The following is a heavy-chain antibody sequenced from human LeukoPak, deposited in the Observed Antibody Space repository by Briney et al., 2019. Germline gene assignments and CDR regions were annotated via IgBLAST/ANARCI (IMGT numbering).Heavy chain of an antibody. CDR3: ARQYYYDSSGYSHGAFDI. V-gene: IGHV5-51*01. Sequence: GESLKISCKGSGYSFTSYWIGWVRQLPGKGLEWMGIIYPGDSDTRYSPSFQGQVTISADKSISTAYLQWSSLKASDTAMYYCARQYYYDSSGYSHGAFDIWGQGTMVTVSS. CDR2: IYPGDSDT. D-gene: IGHD3-22*01. J-gene: IGHJ3*02. CDR1: GYSFTSYW.